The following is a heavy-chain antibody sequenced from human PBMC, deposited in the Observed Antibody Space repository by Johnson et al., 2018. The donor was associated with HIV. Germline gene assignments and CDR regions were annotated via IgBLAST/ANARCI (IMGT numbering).Heavy chain of an antibody. CDR1: GFIFSSYW. CDR2: IRYDGSNK. CDR3: AGDMVGATFDDAFDI. D-gene: IGHD1-26*01. J-gene: IGHJ3*02. Sequence: QVQLVESGGGVVQPGRSLRLSCAASGFIFSSYWMSWVRQAPGKGLEWVAFIRYDGSNKYYADSVKGRFTISRDNSKNTLYLQMNSLRAEDTAVYYCAGDMVGATFDDAFDIWGQGTMVTVSS. V-gene: IGHV3-30*02.